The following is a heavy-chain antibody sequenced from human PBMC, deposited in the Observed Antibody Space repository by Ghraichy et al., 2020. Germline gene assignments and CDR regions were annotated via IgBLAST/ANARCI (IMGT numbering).Heavy chain of an antibody. CDR3: ARDCSGGSCYSGS. Sequence: SVKVSCKASGGTFSSYAISWVRQAPGQGLEWMGGIIPIFGTANYAQKFQGRVTITADESTSTAYMELSSLRSEDTAVYYCARDCSGGSCYSGSWGQGTLVTVSS. CDR2: IIPIFGTA. CDR1: GGTFSSYA. J-gene: IGHJ4*02. V-gene: IGHV1-69*13. D-gene: IGHD2-15*01.